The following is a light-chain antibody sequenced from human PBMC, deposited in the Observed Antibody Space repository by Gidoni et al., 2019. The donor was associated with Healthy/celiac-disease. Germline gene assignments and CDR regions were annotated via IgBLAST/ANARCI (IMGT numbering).Light chain of an antibody. CDR1: SLRSYY. Sequence: SSELTQDPAVSVALGQTGRITCQGDSLRSYYASWYQQKPGQAPVLVSYGKNNRPSGIPDRFSGSSSGNTASLTITGAQAEDEADYYCNSRDSSGNHLVFGTGTKVTVL. CDR2: GKN. CDR3: NSRDSSGNHLV. J-gene: IGLJ1*01. V-gene: IGLV3-19*01.